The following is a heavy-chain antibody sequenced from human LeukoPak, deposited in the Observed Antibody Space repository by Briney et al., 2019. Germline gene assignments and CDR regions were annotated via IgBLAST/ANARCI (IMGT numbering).Heavy chain of an antibody. J-gene: IGHJ4*02. D-gene: IGHD1-1*01. CDR3: ARRELEWSFDY. Sequence: GESLKISCKGSGYTFTNYWIGWVRQMPGKGLEWMGIMYPGDSDTRYSPSFQGQVTISADKSISTAYLQWSSLKASDTAMYYCARRELEWSFDYWGQGTLVTVSS. V-gene: IGHV5-51*01. CDR2: MYPGDSDT. CDR1: GYTFTNYW.